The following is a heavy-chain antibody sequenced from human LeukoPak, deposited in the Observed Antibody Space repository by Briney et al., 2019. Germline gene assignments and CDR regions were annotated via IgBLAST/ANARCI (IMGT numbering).Heavy chain of an antibody. D-gene: IGHD3-22*01. CDR1: GYTFTSYG. CDR2: ISAYNGNT. V-gene: IGHV1-18*01. CDR3: ARGVGYYDSSGYYGVEFDY. Sequence: ASVKVSCKASGYTFTSYGISWVRQAPGQGLEWMGWISAYNGNTNYAQKLQGRVTMTTDTSTSTAYMELRSLRSDDTAVYYCARGVGYYDSSGYYGVEFDYWGQGTLVTVSS. J-gene: IGHJ4*02.